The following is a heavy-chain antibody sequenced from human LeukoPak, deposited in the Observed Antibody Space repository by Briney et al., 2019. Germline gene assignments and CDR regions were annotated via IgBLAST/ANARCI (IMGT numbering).Heavy chain of an antibody. Sequence: GRSLRLSCAASGFTFSSYGMHWVRQAPGKGLEWVAFIWYDGSDKNYADSVKGRFTISSDNSKNTLYLQMNSLTADDTADYYCASNLSGHFSAFDYWGQGTLVTVSS. CDR3: ASNLSGHFSAFDY. V-gene: IGHV3-33*01. J-gene: IGHJ4*02. CDR2: IWYDGSDK. CDR1: GFTFSSYG.